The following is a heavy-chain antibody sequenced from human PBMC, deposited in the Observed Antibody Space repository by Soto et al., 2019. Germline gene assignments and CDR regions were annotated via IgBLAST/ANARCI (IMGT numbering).Heavy chain of an antibody. CDR2: IYYSGST. CDR3: ARDSRVYSSSTTFDY. J-gene: IGHJ4*02. CDR1: AGSVSSGSYY. Sequence: SETLSLTCTVSAGSVSSGSYYWSWIRQPPGKGLECIGYIYYSGSTNYNPSLRSRVTISVDTSKNQFSLRLSSVTAADPAVYYCARDSRVYSSSTTFDYWGQGILVTVSS. D-gene: IGHD6-6*01. V-gene: IGHV4-61*01.